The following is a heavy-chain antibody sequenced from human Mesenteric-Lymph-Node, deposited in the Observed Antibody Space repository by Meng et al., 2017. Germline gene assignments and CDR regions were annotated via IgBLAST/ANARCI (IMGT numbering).Heavy chain of an antibody. CDR2: INHSGST. Sequence: VKLQQWGAGLLKPSETLSLTCAVYGGSFSGYCWSWIRQPPGKGLEWIGEINHSGSTNYNPSLKSRVTKSVDTSKNQFSLKLSSVTAADTAVYYCATRGGDDYGDYRNWFDPWGQGTLVTVSS. J-gene: IGHJ5*02. D-gene: IGHD4-17*01. V-gene: IGHV4-34*01. CDR1: GGSFSGYC. CDR3: ATRGGDDYGDYRNWFDP.